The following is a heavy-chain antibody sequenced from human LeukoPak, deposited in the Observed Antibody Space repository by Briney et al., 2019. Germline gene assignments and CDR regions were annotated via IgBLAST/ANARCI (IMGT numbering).Heavy chain of an antibody. D-gene: IGHD3-22*01. CDR2: IKEDGSEK. Sequence: GGSLRLSCAASGFTVSSNYMSWVRQAPGKGLEWVANIKEDGSEKYYVDSVKGRFTISRDNAKNSLYLQMNSLRAEDTAVYYCAKLLYYYDSSQPYWGQGTLVTVSS. CDR3: AKLLYYYDSSQPY. CDR1: GFTVSSNY. J-gene: IGHJ4*02. V-gene: IGHV3-7*03.